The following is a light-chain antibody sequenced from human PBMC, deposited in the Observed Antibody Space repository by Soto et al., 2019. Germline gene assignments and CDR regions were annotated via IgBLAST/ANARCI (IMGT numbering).Light chain of an antibody. J-gene: IGKJ1*01. CDR2: DAS. Sequence: DIQMTQSPSTLSASVGDRVTITCRASQSISKWLVWYQQKPGKAPKVLIWDASSLQRGVPSRFSGSGSGTEFTLTISSLQPDDFATYYCQQYNGYSTWTFGQGTMVDIK. V-gene: IGKV1-5*01. CDR1: QSISKW. CDR3: QQYNGYSTWT.